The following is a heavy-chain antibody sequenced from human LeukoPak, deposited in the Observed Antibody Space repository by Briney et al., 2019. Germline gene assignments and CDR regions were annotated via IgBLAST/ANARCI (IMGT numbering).Heavy chain of an antibody. CDR2: IHHSGNT. CDR1: GDSISSSGYY. V-gene: IGHV4-39*06. CDR3: VKDCGGSRHY. J-gene: IGHJ4*02. Sequence: WETLSLTCSVSGDSISSSGYYWDWIRQPPGKGLEWIGSIHHSGNTNYNPSLKSRVTKSADMSKNQLTLNVNSETAADSAVSICVKDCGGSRHYLGQGTLVTVSS. D-gene: IGHD2-21*01.